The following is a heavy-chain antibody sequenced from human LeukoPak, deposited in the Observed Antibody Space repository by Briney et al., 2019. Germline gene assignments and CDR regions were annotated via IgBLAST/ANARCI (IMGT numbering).Heavy chain of an antibody. CDR3: ARGVEGYCSGGSCYSEPNWFDP. D-gene: IGHD2-15*01. J-gene: IGHJ5*02. CDR2: INPNSGGT. CDR1: GYSFTDKY. V-gene: IGHV1-2*02. Sequence: ASVKVSCKASGYSFTDKYMHWVRQAPGQGLEWMGWINPNSGGTNYAQKFQGRVTMTTDTSMSTAYMELSRLTSDDTAVYYCARGVEGYCSGGSCYSEPNWFDPWGQGTLVTVSS.